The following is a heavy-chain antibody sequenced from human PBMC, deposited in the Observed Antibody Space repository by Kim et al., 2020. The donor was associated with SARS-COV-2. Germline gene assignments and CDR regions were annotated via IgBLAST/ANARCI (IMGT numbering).Heavy chain of an antibody. V-gene: IGHV1-46*01. CDR1: GYTFTSYY. Sequence: ASVKVSCKASGYTFTSYYMHWVRQAPGQGLEWMGIINPSGGSTSYAQKFQGRVTMTRDTSTSTVYMELSSLRSEDTAVYYCARDPAYYALTRGDDAFDIWGQGTMITVSS. J-gene: IGHJ3*02. D-gene: IGHD3-3*01. CDR3: ARDPAYYALTRGDDAFDI. CDR2: INPSGGST.